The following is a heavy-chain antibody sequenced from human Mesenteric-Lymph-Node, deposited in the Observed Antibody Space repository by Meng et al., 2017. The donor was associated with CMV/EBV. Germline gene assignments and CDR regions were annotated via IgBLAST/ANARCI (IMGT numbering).Heavy chain of an antibody. V-gene: IGHV3-66*02. D-gene: IGHD6-6*01. CDR3: ARVYSSSSGYAMDV. J-gene: IGHJ6*02. Sequence: GVLKISCAASGLTVGDNYMSWVRQAPGQGLEWVSILYTGGNSYYGDSVRGRFTISGDTSKNTLYLQMNSLRIEDTAMYYCARVYSSSSGYAMDVWGQGTTVTVSS. CDR1: GLTVGDNY. CDR2: LYTGGNS.